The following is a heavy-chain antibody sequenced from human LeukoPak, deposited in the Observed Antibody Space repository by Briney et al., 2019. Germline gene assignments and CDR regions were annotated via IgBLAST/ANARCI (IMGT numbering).Heavy chain of an antibody. Sequence: SETLSLTCAVYGGSFSGHYWSWIRQPPGKGLEWIGEINHSGSTNYNPSLKSRVTISVDTSKNQFSLKLSSVTAADTAEYYCARGSNYYDSSGSFDYWGQGTLVTVSS. CDR2: INHSGST. J-gene: IGHJ4*02. D-gene: IGHD3-22*01. CDR3: ARGSNYYDSSGSFDY. CDR1: GGSFSGHY. V-gene: IGHV4-34*01.